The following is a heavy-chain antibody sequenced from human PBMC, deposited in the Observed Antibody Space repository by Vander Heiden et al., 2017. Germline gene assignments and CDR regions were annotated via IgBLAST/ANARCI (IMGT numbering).Heavy chain of an antibody. CDR3: TRVHCSGGSCSGCFDH. D-gene: IGHD2-15*01. CDR1: AFTFGDYS. V-gene: IGHV3-49*05. CDR2: IRSKAYGGTT. J-gene: IGHJ5*02. Sequence: VQLVWSGRRSVKAGQPLRFDCTAPAFTFGDYSTSCFRQDPGKGLEWVGFIRSKAYGGTTESAASVKGRFTISRDDSKSIPYLQMNSLKTEDTAVYYCTRVHCSGGSCSGCFDHWGQGTLVTVS.